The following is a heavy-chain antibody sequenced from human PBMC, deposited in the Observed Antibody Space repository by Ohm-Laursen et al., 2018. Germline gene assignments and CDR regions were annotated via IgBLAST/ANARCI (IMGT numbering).Heavy chain of an antibody. Sequence: SDTLSLTCTVSGGSISSYYWSWIRQPPGKGLEWIGSVYYSGISTYNPSLKSRVTMSVDTSKNQFSLKLSSVTAADTAAYYCARDRDDYVWGSYGHYGMDVWGQGTTVTVSS. D-gene: IGHD3-16*01. CDR2: VYYSGIS. J-gene: IGHJ6*02. CDR1: GGSISSYY. CDR3: ARDRDDYVWGSYGHYGMDV. V-gene: IGHV4-59*12.